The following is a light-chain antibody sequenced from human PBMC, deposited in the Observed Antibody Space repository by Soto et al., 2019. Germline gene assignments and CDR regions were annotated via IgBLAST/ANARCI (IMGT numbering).Light chain of an antibody. J-gene: IGKJ1*01. CDR3: QQYDKLVT. Sequence: DIQMTQSPSALSASTGDRVTITCQASQGIRNYLNWYQQQPGKAPKLLIYDASKLQTGVPSRFRGSGSGTTFTFIISSLQPEDFAIYYCQQYDKLVTFGQGTKVEMK. CDR1: QGIRNY. CDR2: DAS. V-gene: IGKV1-33*01.